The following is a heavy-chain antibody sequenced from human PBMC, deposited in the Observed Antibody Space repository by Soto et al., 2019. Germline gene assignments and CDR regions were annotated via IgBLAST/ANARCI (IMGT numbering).Heavy chain of an antibody. Sequence: QVQLVQSGAEVKEPGASVKVSCKSSGYTFTSHGITWVRQAPGQGLELVGWISAYSGDTNYAQKFQGRVTMTTDTFTSTAYMDLRSLTSDDTAVYYCARVAGEYRDRWGQGTLVTVSS. V-gene: IGHV1-18*01. CDR2: ISAYSGDT. D-gene: IGHD2-21*01. J-gene: IGHJ4*02. CDR3: ARVAGEYRDR. CDR1: GYTFTSHG.